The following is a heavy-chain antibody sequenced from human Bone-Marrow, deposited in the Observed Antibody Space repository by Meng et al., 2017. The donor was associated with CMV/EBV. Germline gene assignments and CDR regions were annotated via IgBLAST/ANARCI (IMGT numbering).Heavy chain of an antibody. V-gene: IGHV4-34*01. CDR2: IHHSGSA. D-gene: IGHD1-14*01. CDR1: GGSFSGYS. J-gene: IGHJ4*02. CDR3: ARGRADRPDY. Sequence: SETLSLTCAVYGGSFSGYSWSWIRQPPGMGLEWIGEIHHSGSANYNPSLKSRVTISADTSKNQFSLRLTSVNAADTAVYYCARGRADRPDYWDQGTLVTVSS.